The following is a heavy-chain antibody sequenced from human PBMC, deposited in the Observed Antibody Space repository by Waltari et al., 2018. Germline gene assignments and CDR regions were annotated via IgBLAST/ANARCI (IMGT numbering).Heavy chain of an antibody. D-gene: IGHD6-19*01. CDR3: ARGWRAVADEDDY. CDR1: GGSLSGYY. CDR2: INHSGST. Sequence: QVQLQQWGAGLLKPSETMSLTCAVHGGSLSGYYWRWIRQPPGKGLEWIGEINHSGSTNYNPALKSRVTISVDTSKNQFSLKLSSVTAADTAVYYCARGWRAVADEDDYWGQGTLVTVSS. V-gene: IGHV4-34*01. J-gene: IGHJ4*02.